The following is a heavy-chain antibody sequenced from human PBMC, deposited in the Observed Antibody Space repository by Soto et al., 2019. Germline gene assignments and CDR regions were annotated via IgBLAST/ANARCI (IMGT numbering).Heavy chain of an antibody. CDR3: ARSGSGYTSHPFDY. J-gene: IGHJ4*02. Sequence: SETLSLTCTVSGGSICSYYWSWIRQPPGKGLEWIGYIYYSGSTNYNPSLKSRVTISVDTSKNQFSLKLSSVTAADTAVYYCARSGSGYTSHPFDYWGQGTLVTVSS. CDR1: GGSICSYY. V-gene: IGHV4-59*01. D-gene: IGHD5-12*01. CDR2: IYYSGST.